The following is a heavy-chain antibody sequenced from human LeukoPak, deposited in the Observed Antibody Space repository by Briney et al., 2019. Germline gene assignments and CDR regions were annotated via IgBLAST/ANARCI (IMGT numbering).Heavy chain of an antibody. CDR1: GGSISSSSYY. D-gene: IGHD2-2*01. J-gene: IGHJ5*02. CDR2: IYYSGST. CDR3: ARLSSTRFDP. Sequence: PETLSLTCTVSGGSISSSSYYWGWIRQPPGKGLEWIGSIYYSGSTYYNPSLKSRVTISVDTSKNQFSLKLSSVTAADTAVYYCARLSSTRFDPWGQGTLVTVSS. V-gene: IGHV4-39*01.